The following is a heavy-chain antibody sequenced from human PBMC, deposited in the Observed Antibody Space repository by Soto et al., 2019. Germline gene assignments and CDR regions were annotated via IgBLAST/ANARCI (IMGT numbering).Heavy chain of an antibody. CDR2: ISAYNGNK. CDR3: AIDAAVGIFDY. Sequence: QVQLVQSGAEVKKPEASVKVSCKASGYTFTSYGISWVRQAPGQGLEMMGWISAYNGNKKYAQKLQGRVTMTTDTSTSAAYMYLRSLRPDDTAVYYCAIDAAVGIFDYWGHGTLVTVSS. V-gene: IGHV1-18*01. D-gene: IGHD1-26*01. CDR1: GYTFTSYG. J-gene: IGHJ4*01.